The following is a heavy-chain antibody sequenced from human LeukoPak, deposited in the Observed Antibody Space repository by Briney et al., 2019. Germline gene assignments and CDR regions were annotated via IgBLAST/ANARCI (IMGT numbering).Heavy chain of an antibody. D-gene: IGHD4-17*01. V-gene: IGHV4-39*07. CDR1: GRSIRGTSYY. CDR3: ARDPSHLYGDLGYFDY. Sequence: PSETLSLTCTVSGRSIRGTSYYWGWICQPPGKGLEWIGSIFSTGSTQYNPSLKSRVTMSIDTSNNQFSLKLTSVTAADTAVYYCARDPSHLYGDLGYFDYWGQGTLATVSS. CDR2: IFSTGST. J-gene: IGHJ4*02.